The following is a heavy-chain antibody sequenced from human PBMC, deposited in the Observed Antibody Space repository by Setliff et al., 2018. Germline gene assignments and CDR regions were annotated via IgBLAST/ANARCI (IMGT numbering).Heavy chain of an antibody. D-gene: IGHD3-3*01. J-gene: IGHJ4*02. CDR2: IYYSGST. CDR3: ARHFWSGSDYFDY. CDR1: GGSVSDSTYY. V-gene: IGHV4-39*01. Sequence: SETLSLTCTVSGGSVSDSTYYWGWVRQPPGKGLEWIGSIYYSGSTYYNPSLRSRVTISVDTSKNQFSLKLTSVTAADTAVFYCARHFWSGSDYFDYWGQGTLVTVSS.